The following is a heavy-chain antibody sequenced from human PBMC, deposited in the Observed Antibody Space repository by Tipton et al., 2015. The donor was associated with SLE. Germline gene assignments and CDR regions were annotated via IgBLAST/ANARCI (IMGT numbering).Heavy chain of an antibody. V-gene: IGHV3-33*08. CDR3: ARGVAGTGLDY. CDR2: IWYDGSNK. Sequence: PLRLSCAASGFTFSSYGMHWVRQAPGKGLEWVAVIWYDGSNKYYADSVKGRFTISRDNSKNTLYLQMNSLRAEDTAVYYCARGVAGTGLDYWGQGTLVTVSS. J-gene: IGHJ4*02. D-gene: IGHD6-19*01. CDR1: GFTFSSYG.